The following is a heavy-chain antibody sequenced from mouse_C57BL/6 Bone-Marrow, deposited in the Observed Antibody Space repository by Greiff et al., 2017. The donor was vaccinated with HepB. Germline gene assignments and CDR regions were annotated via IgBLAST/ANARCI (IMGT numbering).Heavy chain of an antibody. Sequence: VQLQQSGPELVKPGASVKMSCKASGYTFTDYNMHWVKQSHGKSLEWIGYINPNNGGTSYNQKFKGKATLTVNKSSSTAYMELRSLTSEDSAVYYCARDYDYDGDWYFDVWGTGTTVTVSS. D-gene: IGHD2-4*01. V-gene: IGHV1-22*01. J-gene: IGHJ1*03. CDR1: GYTFTDYN. CDR3: ARDYDYDGDWYFDV. CDR2: INPNNGGT.